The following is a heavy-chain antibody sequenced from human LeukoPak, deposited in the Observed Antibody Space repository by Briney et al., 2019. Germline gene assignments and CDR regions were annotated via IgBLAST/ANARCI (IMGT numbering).Heavy chain of an antibody. CDR2: IIPILGIA. CDR1: GGTFSSHA. J-gene: IGHJ4*02. Sequence: ASVKVSCKASGGTFSSHAISWVRQAPGQGLEWMGRIIPILGIANYAQKFQGRVTITADKSTSTAYMELSSLRSEDTAVYYCASSIVVALRVDYWGQGTLVTVSS. CDR3: ASSIVVALRVDY. D-gene: IGHD6-19*01. V-gene: IGHV1-69*04.